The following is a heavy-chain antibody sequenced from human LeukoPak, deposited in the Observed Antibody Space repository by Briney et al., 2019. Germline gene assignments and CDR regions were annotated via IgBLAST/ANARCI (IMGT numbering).Heavy chain of an antibody. D-gene: IGHD6-13*01. CDR3: ASGIAAAGT. Sequence: ASVKVSCKVSGYTFTDYYMHWVQQAPGKGLEWTRLVDPEDGETIYAEKFQGRVTITADTSTDTAYMELSSLRSEDTAVYYCASGIAAAGTWGQGTLVTVSS. CDR1: GYTFTDYY. CDR2: VDPEDGET. V-gene: IGHV1-69-2*01. J-gene: IGHJ5*02.